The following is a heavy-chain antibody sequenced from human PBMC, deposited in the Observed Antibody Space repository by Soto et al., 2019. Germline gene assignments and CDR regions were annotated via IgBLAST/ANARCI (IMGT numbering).Heavy chain of an antibody. J-gene: IGHJ4*02. CDR1: GGSISSGGYS. Sequence: ASETLSLTCAVSGGSISSGGYSWSWIRQPPGKGLEWIGYMYHSGSTYYNPSLKSRVTISVDTSKNQFSLKLSSVTAADTAVYYCARHPTVTEYYFDYWGQGTLVTVS. CDR3: ARHPTVTEYYFDY. V-gene: IGHV4-30-2*01. CDR2: MYHSGST. D-gene: IGHD4-17*01.